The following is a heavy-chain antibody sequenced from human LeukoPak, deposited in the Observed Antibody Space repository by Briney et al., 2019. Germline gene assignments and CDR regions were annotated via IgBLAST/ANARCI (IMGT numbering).Heavy chain of an antibody. CDR2: THYSGST. Sequence: SETLSLTCTVSGGSISSGAYYWTWIRQHPGKGLEWIGYTHYSGSTYYNPSLKSRVTISVDTSKNQFSLKLSSMTPADTAVYYCARAVLYYYYGMDVWGQGTTVTVSS. CDR1: GGSISSGAYY. J-gene: IGHJ6*02. CDR3: ARAVLYYYYGMDV. V-gene: IGHV4-31*03. D-gene: IGHD1-14*01.